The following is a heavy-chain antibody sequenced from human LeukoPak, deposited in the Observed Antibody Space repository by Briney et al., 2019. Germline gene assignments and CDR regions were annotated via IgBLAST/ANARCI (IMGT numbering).Heavy chain of an antibody. CDR3: ALGYSSSRRGAYYYYYMDV. Sequence: GESLKISCKGSGYSFTSYWIGWVRQMPGRGLEWMGIIYPGDSDTRYSPSFQGQVTISADKSISTAYLQWSSLKASDTAMYYCALGYSSSRRGAYYYYYMDVWGKGTTVTVSS. CDR2: IYPGDSDT. V-gene: IGHV5-51*01. D-gene: IGHD6-13*01. CDR1: GYSFTSYW. J-gene: IGHJ6*03.